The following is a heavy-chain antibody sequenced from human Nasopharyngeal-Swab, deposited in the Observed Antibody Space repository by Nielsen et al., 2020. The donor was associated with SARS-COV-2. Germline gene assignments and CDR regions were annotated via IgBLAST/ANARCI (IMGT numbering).Heavy chain of an antibody. V-gene: IGHV6-1*01. J-gene: IGHJ6*03. D-gene: IGHD6-6*01. CDR2: TYYRSKWYN. CDR3: AREGSIAARRLSTMAYYYYYYMDV. Sequence: WIRQSPSRGLEWLGRTYYRSKWYNDYAVSVKSRITINPDTSKNQFSLQLNSVTPEDTAVYYCAREGSIAARRLSTMAYYYYYYMDVWGKGTTVTVSS.